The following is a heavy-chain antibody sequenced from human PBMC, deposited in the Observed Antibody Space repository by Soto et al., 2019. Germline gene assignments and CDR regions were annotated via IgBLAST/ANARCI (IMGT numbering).Heavy chain of an antibody. CDR2: ISSSSSTI. J-gene: IGHJ3*02. CDR1: GFTFSSYS. Sequence: EVQLVESGGGLVQPGGSLRLSCAASGFTFSSYSMNWVRQAPGKGLEWVSYISSSSSTIYYADSVKGRFTISRDNAKNSLYLQMNSLRDENTAVYYCASRCGPPGCFDIWGQGTMVTVSS. V-gene: IGHV3-48*02. CDR3: ASRCGPPGCFDI.